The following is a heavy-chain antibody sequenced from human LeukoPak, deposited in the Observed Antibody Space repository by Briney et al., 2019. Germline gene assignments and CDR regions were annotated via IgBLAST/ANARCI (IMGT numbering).Heavy chain of an antibody. CDR2: IKQDGSEK. D-gene: IGHD1-26*01. Sequence: GGSLRLSCAAPGFTFSSYWMSWVRQAPGKGQEWVANIKQDGSEKYYVDSVKGRFTISRDNAKNKLYLQMNSLRTEDTAVYYCARDPSGRYSPPWFDPWGQGTLVTVSS. V-gene: IGHV3-7*01. J-gene: IGHJ5*02. CDR1: GFTFSSYW. CDR3: ARDPSGRYSPPWFDP.